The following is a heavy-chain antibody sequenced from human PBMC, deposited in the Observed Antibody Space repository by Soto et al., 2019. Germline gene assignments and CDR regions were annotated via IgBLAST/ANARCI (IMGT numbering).Heavy chain of an antibody. CDR1: GYTLTSYA. V-gene: IGHV1-3*01. J-gene: IGHJ6*02. CDR3: ARDMWGVVTSYGMDV. Sequence: SVKVSCKASGYTLTSYAMNWVRQARGQRLEWMGWINAGNGNTKYSQKFQGRVTITRDTSASTAYMALSSLTSEDTAVYYCARDMWGVVTSYGMDVWGQGTTVTVSS. D-gene: IGHD3-3*01. CDR2: INAGNGNT.